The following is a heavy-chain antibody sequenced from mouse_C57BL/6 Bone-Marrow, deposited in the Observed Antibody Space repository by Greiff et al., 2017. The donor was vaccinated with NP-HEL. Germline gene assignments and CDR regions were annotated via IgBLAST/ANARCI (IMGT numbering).Heavy chain of an antibody. D-gene: IGHD1-1*01. CDR2: ISYDGSN. J-gene: IGHJ3*01. CDR3: ARGHYYCSSYGFAY. Sequence: EVQLVESGPGLVKPSQSLSLTCSVTGYSITSGYYWNWIRQFPGNKLEWMGYISYDGSNNYNPSLKNRISITRDTSKHQFFLQLNSVTTEDTATYYCARGHYYCSSYGFAYWGQGTLVTVSA. CDR1: GYSITSGYY. V-gene: IGHV3-6*01.